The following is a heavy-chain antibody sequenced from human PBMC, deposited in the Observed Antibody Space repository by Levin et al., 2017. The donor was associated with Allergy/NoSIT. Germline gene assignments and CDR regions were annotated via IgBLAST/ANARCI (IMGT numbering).Heavy chain of an antibody. CDR1: GYPFTSYW. CDR2: IYPGDSDT. D-gene: IGHD2-2*01. J-gene: IGHJ5*02. V-gene: IGHV5-51*01. Sequence: GESLKISCKGSGYPFTSYWIAWVRQMPGKGLEWMGTIYPGDSDTRYRPSFQGQVTISADKSISTAYLQGNSLKASDSAVYYCARSDCSSSSCYAESWFDPWGQGTLVTVSS. CDR3: ARSDCSSSSCYAESWFDP.